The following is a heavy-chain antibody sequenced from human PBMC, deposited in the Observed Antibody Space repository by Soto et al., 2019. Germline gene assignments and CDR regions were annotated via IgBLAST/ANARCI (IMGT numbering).Heavy chain of an antibody. Sequence: GSLRLSCAASGFTFSSYAMSWVRQAPGKGLEWVSAISGSGGSTYYADSVKGRFTISRDNSKNTLYLQMNSLRAEDTAVYYCAKVQTYYDILTGDLDAFDIWGQGTMVTVSS. CDR3: AKVQTYYDILTGDLDAFDI. V-gene: IGHV3-23*01. D-gene: IGHD3-9*01. J-gene: IGHJ3*02. CDR1: GFTFSSYA. CDR2: ISGSGGST.